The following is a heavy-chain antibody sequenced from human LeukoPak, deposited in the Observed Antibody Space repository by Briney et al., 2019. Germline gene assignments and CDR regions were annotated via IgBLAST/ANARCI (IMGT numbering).Heavy chain of an antibody. Sequence: PGRSLRLSCAASGFTFDDYAMHWVRQTPGKGLEWVSGISWDSGTIVYADSVKGRFTISRDNAKNSLYLQMNSLRAEDTAVYYRAELGITMIGGVWGKGTTVTISS. CDR3: AELGITMIGGV. D-gene: IGHD3-10*02. V-gene: IGHV3-9*01. CDR2: ISWDSGTI. J-gene: IGHJ6*04. CDR1: GFTFDDYA.